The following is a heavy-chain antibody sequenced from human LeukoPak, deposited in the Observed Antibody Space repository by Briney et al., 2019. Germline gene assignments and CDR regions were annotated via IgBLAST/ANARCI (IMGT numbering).Heavy chain of an antibody. Sequence: SETLSLTCAVYGGSFSGYYWSWIRQPPGKGLEWIGEINHSGSTNYNPSLKSRVTISVDTSKNQFSLKLSSVTAADTAVYYCAANDLESECGGYLFDYWGQGTLVTVSS. CDR3: AANDLESECGGYLFDY. CDR1: GGSFSGYY. V-gene: IGHV4-34*01. D-gene: IGHD6-19*01. J-gene: IGHJ4*02. CDR2: INHSGST.